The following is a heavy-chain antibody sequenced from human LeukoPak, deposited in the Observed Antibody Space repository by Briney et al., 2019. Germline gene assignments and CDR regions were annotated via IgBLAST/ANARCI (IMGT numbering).Heavy chain of an antibody. J-gene: IGHJ4*02. Sequence: GASVKVSCKASGGTFSSFAISWVRQAPGQGLEWMGWINPNSGGTSNLQKFQGRVAMTRDTSISTAYMDLSRLRSDDTAVYYCARGRAGDYFDYWGQGTLVTVSS. CDR3: ARGRAGDYFDY. CDR2: INPNSGGT. V-gene: IGHV1-2*02. CDR1: GGTFSSFA.